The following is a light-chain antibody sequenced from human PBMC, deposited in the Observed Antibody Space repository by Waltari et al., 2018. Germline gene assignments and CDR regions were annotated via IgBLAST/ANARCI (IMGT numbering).Light chain of an antibody. CDR2: DDN. CDR3: QVWDSSSNHMV. CDR1: SIGSKS. Sequence: SYVLTQPPSVSVAPGQTATITCGGKSIGSKSVTWYQQKPGQAPVLVIYDDNDRPSGVPERFSGSNSGKTATLTITRVDAGDEADYYCQVWDSSSNHMVFGGGTKLTVL. V-gene: IGLV3-21*02. J-gene: IGLJ3*02.